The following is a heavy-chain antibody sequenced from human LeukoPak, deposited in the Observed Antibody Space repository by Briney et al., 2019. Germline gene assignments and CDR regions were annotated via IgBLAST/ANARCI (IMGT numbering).Heavy chain of an antibody. Sequence: GGSLRLSCAASGFTVSNYDINWVRQAPGKGLEGVSYISTSGRTIYYADSVKGRFIISRDNAKNSLYLQMNSRRAEDTAVYYCARQRIGLGDFDIWGQGTTVTVSS. CDR2: ISTSGRTI. D-gene: IGHD3/OR15-3a*01. CDR1: GFTVSNYD. CDR3: ARQRIGLGDFDI. V-gene: IGHV3-48*03. J-gene: IGHJ3*02.